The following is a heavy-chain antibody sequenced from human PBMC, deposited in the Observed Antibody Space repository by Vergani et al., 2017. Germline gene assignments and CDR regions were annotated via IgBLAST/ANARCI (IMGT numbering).Heavy chain of an antibody. J-gene: IGHJ4*02. CDR3: ARPQRPAYDSSGYYFDY. CDR2: INPSGGST. CDR1: GYTFTSYY. V-gene: IGHV1-46*03. D-gene: IGHD3-22*01. Sequence: QVQLVQSGAEVKKPGASVKVSCKASGYTFTSYYMHWVRQAPGQGLEWMGIINPSGGSTSYAQKFQGRVTMTRDTSTSTVYMELSSLRSEDTAVYYCARPQRPAYDSSGYYFDYWGQGTLVTVSS.